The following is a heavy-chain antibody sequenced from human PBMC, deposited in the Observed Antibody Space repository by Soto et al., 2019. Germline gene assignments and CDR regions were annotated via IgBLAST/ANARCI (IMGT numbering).Heavy chain of an antibody. CDR3: AKFDAVAGISAFDI. V-gene: IGHV3-23*01. D-gene: IGHD6-19*01. Sequence: PGGSLRLSCEGSGFTFINYGMAWVRQAPGKGLEWVSTISSGGGNTHYADSVRGRFTISRDNSKNTLYLQVNSLRAEDTAVYYCAKFDAVAGISAFDIWGQGTMVTVSS. CDR2: ISSGGGNT. CDR1: GFTFINYG. J-gene: IGHJ3*02.